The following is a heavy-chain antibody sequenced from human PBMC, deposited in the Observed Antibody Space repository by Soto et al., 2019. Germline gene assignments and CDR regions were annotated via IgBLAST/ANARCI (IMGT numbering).Heavy chain of an antibody. Sequence: SETLSLTCTVSGGSISSSSYYWGWLRQPPGKGLEWIGSIYYSGSTYYNPSLKSRVTISVDTSKNQFSLKLSSVTAADTAVYYCARHQDRYYYDSSGYYPPLFDYWGQGTLVTVSS. CDR3: ARHQDRYYYDSSGYYPPLFDY. CDR1: GGSISSSSYY. D-gene: IGHD3-22*01. J-gene: IGHJ4*02. V-gene: IGHV4-39*01. CDR2: IYYSGST.